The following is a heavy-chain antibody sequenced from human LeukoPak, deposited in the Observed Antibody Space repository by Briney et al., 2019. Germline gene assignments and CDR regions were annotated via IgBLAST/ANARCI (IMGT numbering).Heavy chain of an antibody. Sequence: SETLSLTCSVSGGSISSSSYYWAWIRQPPGKGLEWFASIYYSGGTYYNPSLKSRVTISVDTSKNQFSLKLSSVTAADTAVYYCARDPDYGDYGLDYWGQGTLVTVSS. D-gene: IGHD4-17*01. V-gene: IGHV4-39*07. CDR1: GGSISSSSYY. CDR3: ARDPDYGDYGLDY. CDR2: IYYSGGT. J-gene: IGHJ4*02.